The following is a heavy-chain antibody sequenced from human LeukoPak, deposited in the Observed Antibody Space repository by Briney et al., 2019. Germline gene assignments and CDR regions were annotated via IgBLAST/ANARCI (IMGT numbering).Heavy chain of an antibody. V-gene: IGHV4-59*01. CDR3: ARGVSSSPYYFDY. Sequence: SETLSLTCAVYGGSFSGYYWSWIRQPPGKGLEWIGYIYYSGSTNYNPSLKSRVTISVDTSKNQFSLKLSSVTAADTAVYYCARGVSSSPYYFDYWGQGTLVTVSS. J-gene: IGHJ4*02. D-gene: IGHD6-13*01. CDR1: GGSFSGYY. CDR2: IYYSGST.